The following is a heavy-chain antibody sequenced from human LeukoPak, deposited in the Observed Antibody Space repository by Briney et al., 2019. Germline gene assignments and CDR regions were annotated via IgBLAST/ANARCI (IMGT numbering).Heavy chain of an antibody. CDR1: GFTFSSYA. V-gene: IGHV3-64*01. Sequence: GGSLRLSCAASGFTFSSYAMHWVRQAPGKGLEYVSAISSNGVSTYYANSVKGRFTISRDNSKNTLYLQMGSLRAEDMAVYYCARVGIYDILTGYLAYWGQGTLVTVSS. CDR3: ARVGIYDILTGYLAY. D-gene: IGHD3-9*01. CDR2: ISSNGVST. J-gene: IGHJ4*02.